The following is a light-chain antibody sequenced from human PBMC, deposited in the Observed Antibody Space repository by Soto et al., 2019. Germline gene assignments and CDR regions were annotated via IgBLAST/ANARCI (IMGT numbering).Light chain of an antibody. J-gene: IGKJ3*01. CDR3: QYYSAPPPLT. CDR1: QSVSSNS. V-gene: IGKV3-20*01. CDR2: AAS. Sequence: EIVLTQAPGTLSLSPGERATLSCRASQSVSSNSVAWYQQKLGQAPRLLLYAASSRSTGIPGRFSGRGSGTNLTLTISRLEPEHFAVYYCQYYSAPPPLTFGPGTKVDIK.